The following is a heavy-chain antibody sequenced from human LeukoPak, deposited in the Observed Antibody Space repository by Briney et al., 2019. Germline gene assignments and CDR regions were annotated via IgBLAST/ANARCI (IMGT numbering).Heavy chain of an antibody. CDR3: ARVLESAPMVRENDAFDI. CDR2: IYTSGST. CDR1: GGSFSGYY. D-gene: IGHD3-10*01. Sequence: KPSETLSLTCAVYGGSFSGYYWSWIRQPAGKGLEWIGRIYTSGSTNYNPSLKSRVTMSVDTSKNQFSLKLSSVTAADTAVYYCARVLESAPMVRENDAFDIWGQGTMVTVSS. V-gene: IGHV4-59*10. J-gene: IGHJ3*02.